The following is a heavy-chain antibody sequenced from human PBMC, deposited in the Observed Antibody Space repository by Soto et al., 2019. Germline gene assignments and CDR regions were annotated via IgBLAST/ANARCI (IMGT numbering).Heavy chain of an antibody. CDR2: TYYRSKWYI. CDR1: GDSVSGNRAA. Sequence: SQTLSLTCAISGDSVSGNRAAWNWIRQSPSRGLEWLGRTYYRSKWYIEYPQSMQGRRTINPDTSKNQFSLKLNSVTPEDTAVYYCATGMLIRGHHYMDAWGQGTSVTVSS. D-gene: IGHD3-10*01. V-gene: IGHV6-1*01. J-gene: IGHJ6*03. CDR3: ATGMLIRGHHYMDA.